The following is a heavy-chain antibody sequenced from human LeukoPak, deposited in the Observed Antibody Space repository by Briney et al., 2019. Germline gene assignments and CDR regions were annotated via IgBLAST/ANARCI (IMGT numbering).Heavy chain of an antibody. J-gene: IGHJ4*02. Sequence: GGSLRLSCAASGFTFSSYAMSWVRQAPGKGLEWVAVISYDGSNKYYADSVKGRFTISRDNSKNTLYLQMNSLRAEDTAVYYCAKDLGYSYGFGVDYWGQGTLVTVSS. CDR2: ISYDGSNK. CDR1: GFTFSSYA. CDR3: AKDLGYSYGFGVDY. V-gene: IGHV3-30*18. D-gene: IGHD5-18*01.